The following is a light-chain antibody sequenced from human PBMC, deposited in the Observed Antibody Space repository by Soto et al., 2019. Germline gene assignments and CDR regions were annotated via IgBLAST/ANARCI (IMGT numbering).Light chain of an antibody. V-gene: IGKV1-5*01. CDR1: QGISRH. CDR2: DAS. J-gene: IGKJ1*01. CDR3: QQYHSYWT. Sequence: DIQMTQSPSSLAASLGDRVTIACRASQGISRHINWYQQKPGLAPKLLIYDASSLESGVPQRLSGSGSGTEFTLTISSLQTDDFPTYYCQQYHSYWTFGQGTKVDIK.